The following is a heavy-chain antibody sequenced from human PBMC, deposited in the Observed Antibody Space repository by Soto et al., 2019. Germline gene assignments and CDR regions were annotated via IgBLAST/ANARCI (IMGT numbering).Heavy chain of an antibody. J-gene: IGHJ6*02. CDR2: ISYDGSNK. Sequence: GGSLRLSCAASGFTFSSYAMHWVRQAPGKGLEWVAVISYDGSNKYYADSVKGRFTISRDNSKNTLYLQMNSLRAEDTAVYYCARGITIFGVVNMSYYGMDVWGQGTTVTVSS. CDR1: GFTFSSYA. V-gene: IGHV3-30-3*01. D-gene: IGHD3-3*01. CDR3: ARGITIFGVVNMSYYGMDV.